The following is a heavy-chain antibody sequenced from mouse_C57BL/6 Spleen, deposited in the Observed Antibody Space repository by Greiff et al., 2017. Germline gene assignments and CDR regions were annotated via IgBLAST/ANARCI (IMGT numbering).Heavy chain of an antibody. V-gene: IGHV1-72*01. D-gene: IGHD4-1*01. J-gene: IGHJ2*01. CDR1: GYTFTSYW. Sequence: VKQSCKASGYTFTSYWMHWVKQRPGRGLEWLGRIDPNSGGTKYNEKFKSKATLTVDKPSSTAYMQLSSLTSEDSAVYYCARDWDGGYWGQGTTLTVSS. CDR2: IDPNSGGT. CDR3: ARDWDGGY.